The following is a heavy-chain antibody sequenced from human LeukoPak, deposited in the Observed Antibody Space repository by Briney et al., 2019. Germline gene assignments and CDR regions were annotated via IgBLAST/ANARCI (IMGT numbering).Heavy chain of an antibody. CDR1: GGSFSGYC. Sequence: SETLSLTCAVYGGSFSGYCWSWIRQPPGKGLEWIGEINHSGSTNYNPSLKSRVTISVDTSKNQFSLKLSSVTAADTAVYYCARRRMVRGVIIIRPFDYWGQGTLVTVSS. J-gene: IGHJ4*02. V-gene: IGHV4-34*01. CDR3: ARRRMVRGVIIIRPFDY. D-gene: IGHD3-10*01. CDR2: INHSGST.